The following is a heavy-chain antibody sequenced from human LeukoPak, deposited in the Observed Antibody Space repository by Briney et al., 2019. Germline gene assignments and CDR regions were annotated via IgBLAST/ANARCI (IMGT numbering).Heavy chain of an antibody. CDR2: IHPSGGST. D-gene: IGHD1-26*01. CDR1: GYMFISYY. V-gene: IGHV1-46*01. CDR3: ARVGAGWDY. J-gene: IGHJ4*02. Sequence: GASVKVSCKASGYMFISYYIHWVRQAPGQGLEWMGIIHPSGGSTSYAQKFQGRVTMTRDMSTSTVYMELSSLRSEDTAVYYCARVGAGWDYWGQGTLVTVSS.